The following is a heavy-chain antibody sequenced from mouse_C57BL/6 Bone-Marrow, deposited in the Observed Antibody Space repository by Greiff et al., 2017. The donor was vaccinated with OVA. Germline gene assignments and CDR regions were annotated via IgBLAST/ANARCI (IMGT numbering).Heavy chain of an antibody. CDR1: GYAFRSSW. J-gene: IGHJ2*01. D-gene: IGHD2-4*01. CDR2: IYPGDGDT. V-gene: IGHV1-82*01. Sequence: VQLQQSGPELVKPGASVKISCKASGYAFRSSWLNWVKQRPGKGLEWIGRIYPGDGDTNYNGKFKGKATLTADKSASTAYMQLSSLTTEDSAIYFCARRLNCDHDNFDYWGQGTTLTVSS. CDR3: ARRLNCDHDNFDY.